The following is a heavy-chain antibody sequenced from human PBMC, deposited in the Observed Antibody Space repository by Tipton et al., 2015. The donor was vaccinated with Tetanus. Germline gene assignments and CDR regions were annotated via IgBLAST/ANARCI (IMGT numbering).Heavy chain of an antibody. D-gene: IGHD6-19*01. J-gene: IGHJ5*02. V-gene: IGHV1-2*02. Sequence: QSGAEVKKPGASVKVSCKAYGYTVTGFFMHWVRQAPGQGLEWMGWITPNNGDTKSAHTFQDRVTMTSDRSSATVHMELNRLRYDDTAVYYCAFLPKHWLVPSFDPWGQGTLVTVSS. CDR1: GYTVTGFF. CDR2: ITPNNGDT. CDR3: AFLPKHWLVPSFDP.